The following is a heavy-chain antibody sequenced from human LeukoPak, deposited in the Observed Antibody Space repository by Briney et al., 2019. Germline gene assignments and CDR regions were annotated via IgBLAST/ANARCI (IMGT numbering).Heavy chain of an antibody. CDR1: GYTFTSYG. D-gene: IGHD2-2*01. CDR3: AFLPAAGSNWFDP. V-gene: IGHV1-18*01. Sequence: ASVTLSCTASGYTFTSYGISWVRQAPGPGHEWMGWISAYNGNTNYAQKLQGRVTMTTDTSTSTAYMELRSLRSDDTAVYYCAFLPAAGSNWFDPWGQGTLVTVSS. J-gene: IGHJ5*02. CDR2: ISAYNGNT.